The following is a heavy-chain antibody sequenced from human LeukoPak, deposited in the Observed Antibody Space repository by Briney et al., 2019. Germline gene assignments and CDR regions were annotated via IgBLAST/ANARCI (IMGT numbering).Heavy chain of an antibody. CDR3: ATALRGYSYGNRTYYYYYYMDV. J-gene: IGHJ6*03. D-gene: IGHD5-18*01. CDR1: GYTLTELS. Sequence: ASVKVSCKVSGYTLTELSMHWVRQAPGKGLEWMGGFDPEDGETIYAQKFQGRVTMTEDTSTDTAYMELSSLRSEDTAVYYCATALRGYSYGNRTYYYYYYMDVWGKGTTVTVSS. CDR2: FDPEDGET. V-gene: IGHV1-24*01.